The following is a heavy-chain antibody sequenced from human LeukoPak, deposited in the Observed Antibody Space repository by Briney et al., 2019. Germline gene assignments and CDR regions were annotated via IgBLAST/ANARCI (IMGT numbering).Heavy chain of an antibody. Sequence: GGSLRLSCAASGFTFSSYAMHWVRQAPGKGLEWVSYISGSGSTIYYADSVEGRFTISRDSAKNSLYLQMNSLRVEDTALYYCARIHPYYYGSGSYLMGYYYFGMDVWGQGTTVTVSS. D-gene: IGHD3-10*01. CDR2: ISGSGSTI. V-gene: IGHV3-48*03. J-gene: IGHJ6*02. CDR3: ARIHPYYYGSGSYLMGYYYFGMDV. CDR1: GFTFSSYA.